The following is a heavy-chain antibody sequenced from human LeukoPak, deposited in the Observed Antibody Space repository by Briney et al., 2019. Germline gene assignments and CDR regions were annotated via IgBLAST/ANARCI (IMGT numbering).Heavy chain of an antibody. CDR3: ARDGT. CDR1: GFTFSDYT. D-gene: IGHD1-26*01. Sequence: GGSLRLPCATSGFTFSDYTMNWVRQAPGKGLEWVSFISASGTSIYCADSVRGRFTISRDNAKNSLYLQMNSLRAEDTAVYYCARDGTWGPGTLVTVSS. CDR2: ISASGTSI. V-gene: IGHV3-21*01. J-gene: IGHJ5*02.